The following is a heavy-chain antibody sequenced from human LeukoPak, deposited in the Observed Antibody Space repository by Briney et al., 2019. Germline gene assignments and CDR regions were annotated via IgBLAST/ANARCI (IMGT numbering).Heavy chain of an antibody. V-gene: IGHV1-46*01. CDR1: GYTFTSYY. J-gene: IGHJ4*02. CDR3: ARDQSGSVFEGSTSCPGDY. CDR2: INPSGGST. Sequence: ASVKVSCKASGYTFTSYYMHWVRQAPGQGLEWMGIINPSGGSTSYAQKFQGRVTMTRDTSTSTVYMELSSLRSEDTAVYYCARDQSGSVFEGSTSCPGDYWGQGTLVTVSS. D-gene: IGHD2-2*01.